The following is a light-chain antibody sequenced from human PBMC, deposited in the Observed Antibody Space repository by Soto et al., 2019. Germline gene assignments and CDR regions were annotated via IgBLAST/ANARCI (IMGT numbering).Light chain of an antibody. Sequence: QSALTQPRSVSGSPGKSVTISCTGTSSDVGGYNYVSWYQQHPGKAPKLMIYDVSKRPSGVPDRFSGSKSGNTASLTISGLQAEDEADYYCCSYAGSPYVVFGGGTKLTVL. CDR3: CSYAGSPYVV. CDR2: DVS. J-gene: IGLJ2*01. CDR1: SSDVGGYNY. V-gene: IGLV2-11*01.